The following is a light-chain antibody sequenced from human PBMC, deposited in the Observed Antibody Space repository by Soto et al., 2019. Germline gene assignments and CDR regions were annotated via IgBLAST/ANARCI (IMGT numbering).Light chain of an antibody. CDR1: QSVSSY. CDR3: QQRSNWPPWT. V-gene: IGKV3-11*01. CDR2: DAS. J-gene: IGKJ1*01. Sequence: EIVLTQSPATLSLSPGERATLSCRASQSVSSYLAWYQQKPGQAPRLLIYDASNRATGIPARFSGSRSETDFTRTISSLEPEDFAVYYCQQRSNWPPWTCGQATKVEIK.